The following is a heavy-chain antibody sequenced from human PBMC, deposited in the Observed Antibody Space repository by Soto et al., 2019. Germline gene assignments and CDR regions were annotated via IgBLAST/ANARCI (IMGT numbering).Heavy chain of an antibody. CDR2: IYYSGST. J-gene: IGHJ5*02. V-gene: IGHV4-39*01. CDR3: ARAKAPLYSSSWYWFDP. D-gene: IGHD6-13*01. CDR1: GGSISSSSYY. Sequence: SETLSLTCTVSGGSISSSSYYWGWIRQPPGKGLEWIGSIYYSGSTYYNPSLKSRVTISVDTSKNQFSLKLSSVTAADTAVYYCARAKAPLYSSSWYWFDPWGQGTLVTVSS.